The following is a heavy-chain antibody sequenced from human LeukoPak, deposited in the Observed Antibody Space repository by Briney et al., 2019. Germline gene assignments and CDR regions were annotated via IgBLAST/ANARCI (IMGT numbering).Heavy chain of an antibody. V-gene: IGHV3-30*03. CDR1: GFTFSSYG. CDR2: ISYDGSNK. J-gene: IGHJ4*02. D-gene: IGHD3-10*01. Sequence: GRSLRLSCAASGFTFSSYGMHWVRQAPGKGLEWVAVISYDGSNKYYADSVKGRFTISRDNSKNTLYLQMNSLRAEDTAVYYCATYGSGSYYNSHWGQGTLFTVSS. CDR3: ATYGSGSYYNSH.